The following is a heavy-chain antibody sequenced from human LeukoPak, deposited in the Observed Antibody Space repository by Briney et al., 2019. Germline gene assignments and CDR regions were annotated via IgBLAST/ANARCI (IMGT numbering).Heavy chain of an antibody. V-gene: IGHV3-23*01. J-gene: IGHJ4*02. CDR2: ISGSGGST. CDR3: ARATYDSSGYYRYYFDY. Sequence: GGSLRLSCAASGFTFSSYAMSWVRQAPGKGLGWVSAISGSGGSTYYADSVKGRFTISRDNSKNTLYLQMNSLRAEDTAVYYCARATYDSSGYYRYYFDYWGRGTLVTVSS. CDR1: GFTFSSYA. D-gene: IGHD3-22*01.